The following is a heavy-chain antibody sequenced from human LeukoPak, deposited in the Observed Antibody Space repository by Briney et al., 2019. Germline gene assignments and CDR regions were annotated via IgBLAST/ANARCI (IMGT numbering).Heavy chain of an antibody. V-gene: IGHV4-34*01. D-gene: IGHD2/OR15-2a*01. J-gene: IGHJ4*02. CDR2: ISHGGST. Sequence: SETLSLTCAVSGGSSSGYYWSWIRQPPGKGLEWIGEISHGGSTNYNPSLKSRVTISVDTSKNQFSLGLTSVTAADTAVYYCAEYNSAEEGHLNWGQGTLVTVSS. CDR1: GGSSSGYY. CDR3: AEYNSAEEGHLN.